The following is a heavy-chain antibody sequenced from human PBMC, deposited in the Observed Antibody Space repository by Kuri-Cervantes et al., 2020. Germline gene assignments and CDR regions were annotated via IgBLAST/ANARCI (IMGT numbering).Heavy chain of an antibody. V-gene: IGHV3-7*01. D-gene: IGHD4-17*01. Sequence: GESLKISCAASGFTFSDYYMSWIRQAPGKGLEWVANIKQDGSEKYYVDSVKGRFTISRDNSKNTLYLQMNSLRAEDTAVYFCAKDKNDYGEQYFDYWGQGTLVTVSS. CDR3: AKDKNDYGEQYFDY. CDR1: GFTFSDYY. CDR2: IKQDGSEK. J-gene: IGHJ4*02.